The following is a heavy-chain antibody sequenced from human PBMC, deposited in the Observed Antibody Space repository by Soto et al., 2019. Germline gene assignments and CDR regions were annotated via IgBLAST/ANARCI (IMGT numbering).Heavy chain of an antibody. V-gene: IGHV1-8*01. CDR2: MNPNSGNT. Sequence: QVQLVQSGAEVKKPGASVKVSCKASGYTFTSYDINWVRQATGQGLEWMGWMNPNSGNTGYAQKFQGRVTMTRNTSISTAYMELSSLRSEDTAVYYCARVLPNNRVYAMLAGGYYYYMDVWGKGTTVTVSS. D-gene: IGHD2-8*01. CDR1: GYTFTSYD. J-gene: IGHJ6*03. CDR3: ARVLPNNRVYAMLAGGYYYYMDV.